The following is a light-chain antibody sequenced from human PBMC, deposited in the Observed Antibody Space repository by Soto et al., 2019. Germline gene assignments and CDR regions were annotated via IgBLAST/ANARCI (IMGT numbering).Light chain of an antibody. Sequence: SYELTQAPTLSVAPGQTARISCGGNRIGSKSVHWYQQKPGHAPVLVVYSDGERPSGTPERISGSNSDNTATLTITNVESGDEAEYYCQVWDSDSDQGVFGGGTKVTVL. CDR3: QVWDSDSDQGV. V-gene: IGLV3-21*02. CDR1: RIGSKS. CDR2: SDG. J-gene: IGLJ3*02.